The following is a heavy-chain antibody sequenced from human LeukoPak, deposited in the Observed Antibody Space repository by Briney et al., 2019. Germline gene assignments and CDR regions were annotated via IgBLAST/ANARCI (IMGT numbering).Heavy chain of an antibody. J-gene: IGHJ4*02. Sequence: PGGSLRLSCAASGFTFSSYAMHWVRQAPGKGLEWVAVISYDGSNKYYADSVKGRFTISRDNSKNTLYLQMNSLRAEDTALYYCVKISLTTQNFDYWGQGTLVTVSS. CDR1: GFTFSSYA. CDR2: ISYDGSNK. CDR3: VKISLTTQNFDY. D-gene: IGHD1-14*01. V-gene: IGHV3-30-3*01.